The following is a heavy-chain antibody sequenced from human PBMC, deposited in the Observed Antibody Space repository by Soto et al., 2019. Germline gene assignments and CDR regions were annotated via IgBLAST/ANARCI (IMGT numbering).Heavy chain of an antibody. D-gene: IGHD3-16*01. V-gene: IGHV3-23*01. Sequence: PGGSLGLSCAASGFSFNTYAMAGVRQAPGKGLEWLSAISGSGSDAYYTDSVRGRFTISRDNSKDTLLLQMSSGRSEDTALFFFIKEKLDRRLVFAFWGNGTRVTASS. CDR3: IKEKLDRRLVFAF. CDR1: GFSFNTYA. CDR2: ISGSGSDA. J-gene: IGHJ6*04.